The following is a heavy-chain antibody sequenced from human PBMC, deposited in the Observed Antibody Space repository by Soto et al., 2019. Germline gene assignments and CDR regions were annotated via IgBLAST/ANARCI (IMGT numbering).Heavy chain of an antibody. CDR2: FDPEDGET. Sequence: QVQLVQSGAEVKKPGASVKVSCKVSGYTPTELSMHWVRQAPGKGLEWMGGFDPEDGETIYAQKVQGRVTMTEDTSTDTAYMELSSLRSEDTAVYYCATVRPGTPLYNWNDQGSYYFGYWGQGTLVTVAS. CDR1: GYTPTELS. J-gene: IGHJ4*02. CDR3: ATVRPGTPLYNWNDQGSYYFGY. V-gene: IGHV1-24*01. D-gene: IGHD1-20*01.